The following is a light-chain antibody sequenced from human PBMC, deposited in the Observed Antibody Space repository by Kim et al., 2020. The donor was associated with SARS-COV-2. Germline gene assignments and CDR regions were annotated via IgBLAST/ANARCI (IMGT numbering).Light chain of an antibody. J-gene: IGLJ2*01. CDR2: EVS. CDR1: SSDVGGYKY. V-gene: IGLV2-14*01. CDR3: SSYTLTSPVV. Sequence: QSALTQPASVSGSPGQSITISCTGTSSDVGGYKYVSWYQQHPGKAPNLMIYEVSNRPSGVSNLFSGSKSGNTASLTISGLQAEDEADYYCSSYTLTSPVVFGGGTQLTVL.